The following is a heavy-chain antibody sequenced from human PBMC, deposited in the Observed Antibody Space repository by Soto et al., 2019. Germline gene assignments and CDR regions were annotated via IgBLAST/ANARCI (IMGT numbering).Heavy chain of an antibody. CDR3: TTNDAFDI. Sequence: EVQLVESGGGLVKPGGSLRLSCAASGFTFSNVWMSWVRQAPGKGLEWVGRIKNKVDGGITDYAAPVRGRIFISRDDSKSTVYLQMSSLNIEDTAVYYCTTNDAFDIWGQGTMVTVSS. J-gene: IGHJ3*02. V-gene: IGHV3-15*01. CDR1: GFTFSNVW. CDR2: IKNKVDGGIT.